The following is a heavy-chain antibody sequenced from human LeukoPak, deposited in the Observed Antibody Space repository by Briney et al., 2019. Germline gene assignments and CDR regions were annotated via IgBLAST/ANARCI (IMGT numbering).Heavy chain of an antibody. CDR3: ARDESMTTGDWLVP. CDR2: INHSGST. Sequence: PSETLSLTCAVYGGSFSGCYCSWSRQPPGKGQEWNGEINHSGSTNYNQSLKSRVTISIDTAKNQFSLKLSAVPAAHAAVYFCARDESMTTGDWLVPWGEGTLVTVSS. V-gene: IGHV4-34*01. D-gene: IGHD4-17*01. J-gene: IGHJ5*02. CDR1: GGSFSGCY.